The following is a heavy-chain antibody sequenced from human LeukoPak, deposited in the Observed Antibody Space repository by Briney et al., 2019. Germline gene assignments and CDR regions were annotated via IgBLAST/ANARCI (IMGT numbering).Heavy chain of an antibody. V-gene: IGHV4-39*01. CDR1: GGSISSSSYY. Sequence: SETLSLTCTVSGGSISSSSYYWGWIRQPPWKGLEWIGSIYYSGSTYYNPSLKSRVTISVDTSKNQFSLKLSSVTAADTAVYYCARGWVIYYYDSSGYYYEDWFDPWGQGTLVTVSS. CDR3: ARGWVIYYYDSSGYYYEDWFDP. J-gene: IGHJ5*02. CDR2: IYYSGST. D-gene: IGHD3-22*01.